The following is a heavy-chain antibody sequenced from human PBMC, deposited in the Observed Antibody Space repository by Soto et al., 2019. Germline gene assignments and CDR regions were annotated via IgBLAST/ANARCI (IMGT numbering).Heavy chain of an antibody. V-gene: IGHV3-9*01. CDR1: GFTFDDYA. CDR2: ISWNSGSI. Sequence: EVQLVESGGGLVQPGRSLRLSCAASGFTFDDYAMHWVRQAPGKGLEWVSGISWNSGSIGYADSVKGRFTISRDNAKNSLYLQMNSLRAEDTALYYCAKGTSSSWSKFDYWGQGTLVTVSS. J-gene: IGHJ4*02. CDR3: AKGTSSSWSKFDY. D-gene: IGHD6-13*01.